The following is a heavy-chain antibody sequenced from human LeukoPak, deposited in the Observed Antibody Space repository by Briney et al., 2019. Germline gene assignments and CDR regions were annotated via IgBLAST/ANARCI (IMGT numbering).Heavy chain of an antibody. CDR2: MNPNSGNT. J-gene: IGHJ5*02. Sequence: ASVKVSCKASGYTFTSYDINWVRQATGQGLEWMGWMNPNSGNTGYAQKFQGRVTITRNTSISTAYMELSSLRSEDTAVYYCARGRRAYCGGDCYSNWFDPWGQGTLVTVSS. D-gene: IGHD2-21*01. CDR3: ARGRRAYCGGDCYSNWFDP. CDR1: GYTFTSYD. V-gene: IGHV1-8*03.